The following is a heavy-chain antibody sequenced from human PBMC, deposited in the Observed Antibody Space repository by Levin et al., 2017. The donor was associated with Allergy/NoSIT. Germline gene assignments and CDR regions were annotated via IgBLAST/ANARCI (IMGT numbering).Heavy chain of an antibody. Sequence: NPGVSLKISCAASGFIVSDSYMSWIRQAPGKGLEWVSYISRGNSYTNYLDSVKGRFTISRDNAKNSLYLQMNSLRAEDTAIYYCARGRVPNDYWGQGTLVTVSS. CDR3: ARGRVPNDY. CDR1: GFIVSDSY. D-gene: IGHD3-10*01. J-gene: IGHJ4*02. CDR2: ISRGNSYT. V-gene: IGHV3-11*05.